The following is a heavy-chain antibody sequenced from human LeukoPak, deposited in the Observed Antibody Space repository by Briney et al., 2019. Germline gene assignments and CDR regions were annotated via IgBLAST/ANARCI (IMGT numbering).Heavy chain of an antibody. Sequence: SETLSLTCTVSGGSISSYYWSWIRQPPGKGLEWIGYIYYSGSTNYNPSLKSRVTISVDTSKNQFSLKLSSVTAADTAVYYCARDLHSSSWYIAFDIWGQGTMVAVSS. J-gene: IGHJ3*02. D-gene: IGHD6-13*01. V-gene: IGHV4-59*01. CDR1: GGSISSYY. CDR2: IYYSGST. CDR3: ARDLHSSSWYIAFDI.